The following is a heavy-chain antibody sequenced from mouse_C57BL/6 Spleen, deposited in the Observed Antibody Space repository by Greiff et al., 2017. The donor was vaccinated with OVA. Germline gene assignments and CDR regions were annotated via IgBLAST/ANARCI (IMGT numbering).Heavy chain of an antibody. CDR3: TTTVVSRYGFAY. V-gene: IGHV2-9-1*01. J-gene: IGHJ3*01. D-gene: IGHD1-1*01. CDR2: IWTGGGT. CDR1: GFSLTSYA. Sequence: QVQLQQSGPGLVAPSPSLSITCTVSGFSLTSYAISWVRQPPGKGLEWLGVIWTGGGTNYNSALTSRLSISTDNSKSQVFLIINSLQTDDSACYYCTTTVVSRYGFAYWGPGPLVTVSA.